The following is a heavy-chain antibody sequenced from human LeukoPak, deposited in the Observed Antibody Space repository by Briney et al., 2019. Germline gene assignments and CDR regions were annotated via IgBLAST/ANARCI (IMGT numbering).Heavy chain of an antibody. D-gene: IGHD2-15*01. CDR1: GGSISSGGYS. J-gene: IGHJ4*02. Sequence: SETLSLTCAVSGGSISSGGYSWSWIRQPPGKGLEWIGYIYHSGSTYYNPSLKSRVTTSVDRSKNQFSLKLSSVTAADTAVYYCARDQDHYFDYWGQGTLVTVSS. V-gene: IGHV4-30-2*01. CDR3: ARDQDHYFDY. CDR2: IYHSGST.